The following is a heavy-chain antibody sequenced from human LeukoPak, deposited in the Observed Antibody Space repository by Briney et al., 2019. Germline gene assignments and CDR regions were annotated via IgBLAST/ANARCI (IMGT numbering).Heavy chain of an antibody. D-gene: IGHD3-10*01. CDR1: GGSFSGYY. J-gene: IGHJ3*02. Sequence: PSETLSLTCAVYGGSFSGYYWSWIRQPPGKGLEWIGEINHSGSTNYNPSLKSRVTISVDTSKNQFSLKLSSVTAADTAVYYCARLWFGELLAFDIWGQGTMVTVSS. CDR2: INHSGST. V-gene: IGHV4-34*01. CDR3: ARLWFGELLAFDI.